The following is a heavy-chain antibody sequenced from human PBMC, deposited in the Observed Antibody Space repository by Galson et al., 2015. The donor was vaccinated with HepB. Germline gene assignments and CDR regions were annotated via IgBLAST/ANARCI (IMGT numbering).Heavy chain of an antibody. CDR3: ARAAAAGRYYYYYYGMDV. CDR2: ISYDGSNK. CDR1: GFTFSSYA. D-gene: IGHD6-13*01. Sequence: SLRLSCAASGFTFSSYAMHWVRQAPGKGLEWVAVISYDGSNKYYADSVKGRFTISRDNSKNTLYLQMNSLRAEDTAVYYCARAAAAGRYYYYYYGMDVWGQGTTVTVSS. V-gene: IGHV3-30-3*01. J-gene: IGHJ6*02.